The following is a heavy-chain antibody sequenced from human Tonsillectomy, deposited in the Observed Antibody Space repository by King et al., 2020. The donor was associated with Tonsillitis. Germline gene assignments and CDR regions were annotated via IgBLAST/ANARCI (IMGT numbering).Heavy chain of an antibody. J-gene: IGHJ4*02. CDR1: GFTFDDFA. CDR3: ARDLYSGSTGGFYY. Sequence: VQLVESGGGFVQPGRSLRLSCAASGFTFDDFAMHWVRQAPGKGXEWVXXXXWXXXXIAYADSVKGRFTISRDNAKNSLYLQMXSLRAEDTALYYCARDLYSGSTGGFYYWGQGTLVTVSS. D-gene: IGHD1-26*01. V-gene: IGHV3-9*01. CDR2: XXWXXXXI.